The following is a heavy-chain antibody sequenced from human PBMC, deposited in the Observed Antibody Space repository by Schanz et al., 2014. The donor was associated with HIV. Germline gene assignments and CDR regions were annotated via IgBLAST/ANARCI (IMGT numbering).Heavy chain of an antibody. D-gene: IGHD6-6*01. CDR3: ARDYPYSSSSNYFDY. CDR2: VAFDGGNK. J-gene: IGHJ4*02. CDR1: GFTFSSYA. V-gene: IGHV3-30-3*01. Sequence: QVQLVESGGGVVQPGTSLRLSCAASGFTFSSYAMHWVRQAPSKGLEWGAVVAFDGGNKYYADSVKGRFTISRDNSKNTLYLQMNSLRADDTAVYYCARDYPYSSSSNYFDYWGQGTLVTVSS.